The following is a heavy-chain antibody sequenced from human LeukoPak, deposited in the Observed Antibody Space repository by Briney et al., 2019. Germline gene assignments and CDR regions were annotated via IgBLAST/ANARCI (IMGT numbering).Heavy chain of an antibody. V-gene: IGHV1-18*01. CDR1: GYTFTNYG. J-gene: IGHJ4*02. CDR3: ARVSPYSSGWYSDSEPLYYFDY. Sequence: GASVKVSCRASGYTFTNYGVTWVRQAPGQGLEWMGWISTYNANTNYAQKLQGRVSMTTDTSTSTAYMELRSLGSDGTAVYYCARVSPYSSGWYSDSEPLYYFDYWGQGTLVTVSS. D-gene: IGHD6-19*01. CDR2: ISTYNANT.